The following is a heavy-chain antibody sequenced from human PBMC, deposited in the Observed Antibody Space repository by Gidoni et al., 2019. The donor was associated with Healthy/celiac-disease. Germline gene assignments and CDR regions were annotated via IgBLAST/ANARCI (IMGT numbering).Heavy chain of an antibody. CDR3: ARGIAAAGIW. CDR1: GGSISSGSYY. CDR2: IYTSGST. D-gene: IGHD6-13*01. J-gene: IGHJ4*02. V-gene: IGHV4-61*02. Sequence: QVQLQESGPGLVKPSQTLSLTCTVSGGSISSGSYYWSWIRQPAGKGLDWIGRIYTSGSTNYNPSLKSRVTISVDTSKNQFSLNLSSVTAADTAVYYCARGIAAAGIWWGQGTLVTVSS.